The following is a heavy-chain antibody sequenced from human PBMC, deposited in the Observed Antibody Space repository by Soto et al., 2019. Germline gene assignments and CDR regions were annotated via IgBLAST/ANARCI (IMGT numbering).Heavy chain of an antibody. D-gene: IGHD1-26*01. CDR1: GFTLSSYW. CDR2: INTDGSAT. CDR3: VRGYSDY. Sequence: GGSLRLSCAASGFTLSSYWMHWVRQVPGQGLVWVSRINTDGSATNYADSVKGRFTMSRDNARNTMYLQMNSLRAEDTAVYYCVRGYSDYWCQGTLVTVSS. J-gene: IGHJ4*02. V-gene: IGHV3-74*01.